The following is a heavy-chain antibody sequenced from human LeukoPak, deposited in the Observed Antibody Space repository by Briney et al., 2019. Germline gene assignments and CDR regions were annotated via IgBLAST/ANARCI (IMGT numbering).Heavy chain of an antibody. CDR2: ISGSGDRT. Sequence: GGSLRLSCAASGFTVSSNYMSWVRQAPGKGLEWVSGISGSGDRTYYADSVKGRFTISRDNSKNTLYLQMNSLRAEDTAVYYCAKDQRVAAAFDWFDPWGQGTLVTVSS. D-gene: IGHD6-13*01. CDR1: GFTVSSNY. J-gene: IGHJ5*02. V-gene: IGHV3-23*01. CDR3: AKDQRVAAAFDWFDP.